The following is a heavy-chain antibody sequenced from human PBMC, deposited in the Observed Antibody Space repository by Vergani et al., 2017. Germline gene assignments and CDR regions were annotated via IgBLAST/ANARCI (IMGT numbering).Heavy chain of an antibody. V-gene: IGHV3-9*02. D-gene: IGHD6-6*01. CDR1: GFTSAGYA. CDR2: ISWNSNSI. Sequence: EVQLEESGGGLVLPGRSPRLFCVASGFTSAGYAMHWVRQAPGKGLEWVSGISWNSNSIGYADSVKGRFTISRDNAKNSLYLQMNSLRAEDTALYYCAKDLGTSSGGGWFDPWGQGTLVTVSS. CDR3: AKDLGTSSGGGWFDP. J-gene: IGHJ5*02.